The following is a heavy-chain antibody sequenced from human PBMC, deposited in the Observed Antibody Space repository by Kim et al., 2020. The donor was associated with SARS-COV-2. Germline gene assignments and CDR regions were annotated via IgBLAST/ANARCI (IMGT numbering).Heavy chain of an antibody. CDR3: ARIWRY. CDR1: GGSFSGYY. Sequence: SETLSLTCAVYGGSFSGYYWSWIRQPPGKGLEWIGEINHSGSTNYNPSLKSRVTISVDTSKNQFSLKLSSVTAADTAVYYCARIWRYWGQGTLVTVSS. CDR2: INHSGST. V-gene: IGHV4-34*01. D-gene: IGHD2-15*01. J-gene: IGHJ4*02.